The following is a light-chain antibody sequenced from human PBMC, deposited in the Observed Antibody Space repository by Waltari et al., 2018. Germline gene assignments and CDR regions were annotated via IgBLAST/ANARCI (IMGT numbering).Light chain of an antibody. CDR1: QGINNY. Sequence: IQLTHSPSSLSASVGDRVTITCRASQGINNYLAWYQQKPGKAPKLLIYAASTLQSGVPSIFSGSGSGTDFTLTISSLQPEDFASYYCQQLNSYQWTFGQGTKVEVK. CDR2: AAS. V-gene: IGKV1-9*01. CDR3: QQLNSYQWT. J-gene: IGKJ1*01.